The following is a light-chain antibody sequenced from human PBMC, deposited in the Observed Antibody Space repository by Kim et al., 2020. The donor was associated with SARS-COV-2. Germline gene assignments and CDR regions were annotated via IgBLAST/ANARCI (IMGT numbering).Light chain of an antibody. Sequence: GRTFSISCTRRHGRIASNNVQWYQRRPGSVPPTVIYEDDRRPSGVPDRFSASIYSSSNSASLTISGLQTEDEADYYCQSFDTTNVVFGGGTQLTVL. CDR2: EDD. J-gene: IGLJ2*01. V-gene: IGLV6-57*03. CDR3: QSFDTTNVV. CDR1: HGRIASNN.